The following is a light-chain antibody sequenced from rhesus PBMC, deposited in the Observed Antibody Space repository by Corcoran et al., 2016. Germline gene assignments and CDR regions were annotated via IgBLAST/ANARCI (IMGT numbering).Light chain of an antibody. CDR2: KAS. V-gene: IGKV1-21*01. CDR3: QQYNSAPLT. CDR1: QGISSW. Sequence: DIQMTQSPSSLSASVGARVIITCRASQGISSWLAWYQQKPGKAPKLLIHKASSLQSGNPSRLSGSGSGTGFTLTISSLQPDDFATYYCQQYNSAPLTFGGGTKVELK. J-gene: IGKJ4*01.